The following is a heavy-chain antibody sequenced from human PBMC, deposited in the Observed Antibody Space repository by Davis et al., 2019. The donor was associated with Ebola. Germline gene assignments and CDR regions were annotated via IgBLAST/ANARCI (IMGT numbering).Heavy chain of an antibody. CDR1: GFTFSSYG. CDR2: IWYDGSNK. D-gene: IGHD6-19*01. J-gene: IGHJ1*01. V-gene: IGHV3-33*01. CDR3: ARGYSSGWHGYFQH. Sequence: GESLKISCAASGFTFSSYGMHWVRQAPGKGLEWVAIIWYDGSNKYYADSVKGRFTISRDNSKNTLYLQMNSLRAEDTAVYYCARGYSSGWHGYFQHWGQGTLVTVSS.